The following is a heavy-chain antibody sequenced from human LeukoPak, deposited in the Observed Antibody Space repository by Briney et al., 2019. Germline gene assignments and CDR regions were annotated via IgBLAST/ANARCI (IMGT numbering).Heavy chain of an antibody. CDR2: INPRTGDT. J-gene: IGHJ6*02. Sequence: AALVKVSCKASGYTFTGNYMHWVRQAPGQGLEWMGWINPRTGDTHYTQKFQGRVTMTRDTSISTAYMELSRLRSDDTAVYYCAREWFGTPTLDYYYYGMDVWGQGTTVTVSS. CDR3: AREWFGTPTLDYYYYGMDV. D-gene: IGHD3-10*01. V-gene: IGHV1-2*02. CDR1: GYTFTGNY.